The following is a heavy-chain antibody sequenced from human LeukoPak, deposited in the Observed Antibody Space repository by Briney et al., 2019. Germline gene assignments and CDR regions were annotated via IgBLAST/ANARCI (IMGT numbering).Heavy chain of an antibody. Sequence: GGSLRLSCVVSGFTFNDFSVHWVRQAPGKGLEWVCVFGRKGTTQRYSDSVRGRFTVSSDRRKTSLYLQLSGLRTGDTALYYCAKEHSSGWPNLQSWGRGTLVSVFS. V-gene: IGHV3-43*01. J-gene: IGHJ4*02. CDR2: FGRKGTTQ. CDR1: GFTFNDFS. D-gene: IGHD6-19*01. CDR3: AKEHSSGWPNLQS.